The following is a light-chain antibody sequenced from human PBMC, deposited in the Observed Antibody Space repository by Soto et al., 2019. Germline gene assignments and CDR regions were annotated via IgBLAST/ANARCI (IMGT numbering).Light chain of an antibody. CDR1: QTASNY. V-gene: IGKV1-39*01. Sequence: DTQMTQSPSYLSASVGDRISITCRASQTASNYVNWYQQKPGKAPTLLISATSTLQSGVPSRLRGSGSGTDFTLTITSLQPEDFATYYCQQTYTTPRTFGQGTKVAIK. CDR2: ATS. J-gene: IGKJ1*01. CDR3: QQTYTTPRT.